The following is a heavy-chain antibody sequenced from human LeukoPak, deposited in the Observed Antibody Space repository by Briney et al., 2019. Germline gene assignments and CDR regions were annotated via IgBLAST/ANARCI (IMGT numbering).Heavy chain of an antibody. CDR1: GYTFTSYY. CDR2: INPSGGST. V-gene: IGHV1-46*01. J-gene: IGHJ4*02. Sequence: ASVKVSCKASGYTFTSYYMHWVRQAPGQGLEWMGIINPSGGSTSYAQKFRGRVTMTRDTSTSTVYMELSSLRSEDTAVYYCAREEADSSGYYYGIDYWGQGTLVTVSS. CDR3: AREEADSSGYYYGIDY. D-gene: IGHD3-22*01.